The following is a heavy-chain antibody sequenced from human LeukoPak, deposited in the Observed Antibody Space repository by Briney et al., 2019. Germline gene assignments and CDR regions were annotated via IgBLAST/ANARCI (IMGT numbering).Heavy chain of an antibody. CDR1: GYSISSGYY. D-gene: IGHD2-2*01. CDR2: IYHSGST. J-gene: IGHJ4*02. Sequence: SXXLSLTCAVSGYSISSGYYWGWIRPPPGKGLEWIGSIYHSGSTYYNPSLKSRVTISVDTSKNQFSLKLSSVTAADTAVYYCARSVEGVVPAAFFDYWGQGTLVTVS. CDR3: ARSVEGVVPAAFFDY. V-gene: IGHV4-38-2*01.